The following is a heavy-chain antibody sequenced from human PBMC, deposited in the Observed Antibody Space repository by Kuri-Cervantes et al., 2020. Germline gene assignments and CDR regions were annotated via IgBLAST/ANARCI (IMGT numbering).Heavy chain of an antibody. J-gene: IGHJ4*02. V-gene: IGHV1-2*02. D-gene: IGHD6-13*01. CDR3: ARGPPAAAGTLNY. CDR1: GYTFTGYY. Sequence: ASVKVSCKASGYTFTGYYMHWVRQAPGQGLEWVGWINPNSGGTNYAQKFQGRVTMTRDTSISTAYMELSRLRSDDTAVYYCARGPPAAAGTLNYWGQGTLVTVSS. CDR2: INPNSGGT.